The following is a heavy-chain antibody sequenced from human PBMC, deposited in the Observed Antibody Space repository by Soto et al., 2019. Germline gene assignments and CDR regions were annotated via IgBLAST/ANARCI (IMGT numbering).Heavy chain of an antibody. CDR2: IKQDGSEK. CDR1: AFTFRNSW. D-gene: IGHD2-2*01. J-gene: IGHJ6*02. CDR3: ARVDCSSSGCYGEYSYYGMDL. V-gene: IGHV3-7*05. Sequence: PGGSLRLSCAASAFTFRNSWMSWVRQAPGKGLEWVANIKQDGSEKYYVDSVKGRFTISRDNAKSSLYLQINSLRAEDTAVYYCARVDCSSSGCYGEYSYYGMDLWGQGTTVTVSS.